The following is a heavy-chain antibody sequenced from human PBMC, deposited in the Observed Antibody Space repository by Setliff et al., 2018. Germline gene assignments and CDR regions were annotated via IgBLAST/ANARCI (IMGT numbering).Heavy chain of an antibody. Sequence: PSETLSLTCNVSGGSFSTSSAYWGWIRQPPGKGLEWIGSINYSGRNYYNPSLKSRVTIFADTSKNQFSLLLNSVTAADTALYYCARQKYWSGYYGEGYYYYTDVWG. CDR2: INYSGRN. J-gene: IGHJ6*03. V-gene: IGHV4-39*01. CDR1: GGSFSTSSAY. D-gene: IGHD3-3*01. CDR3: ARQKYWSGYYGEGYYYYTDV.